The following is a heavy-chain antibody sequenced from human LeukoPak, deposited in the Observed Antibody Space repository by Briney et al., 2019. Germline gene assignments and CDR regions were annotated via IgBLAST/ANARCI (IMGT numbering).Heavy chain of an antibody. D-gene: IGHD1-26*01. CDR2: ISSSSSNI. CDR3: ARAEKMGGTPDFEY. CDR1: GFTFSRYS. Sequence: GGSLRLSCAASGFTFSRYSMNWVRQAPGKGLEWVSSISSSSSNIYYADSLKGRFTISRDNAKNSLYLQMTGLRVEDTAMYYCARAEKMGGTPDFEYWGQGTLVTVSS. V-gene: IGHV3-21*01. J-gene: IGHJ4*02.